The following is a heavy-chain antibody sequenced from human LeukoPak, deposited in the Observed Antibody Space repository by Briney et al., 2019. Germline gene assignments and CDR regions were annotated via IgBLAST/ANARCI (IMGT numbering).Heavy chain of an antibody. CDR1: GGSFSGYY. V-gene: IGHV3-23*01. Sequence: ETLSLTCAVYGGSFSGYYWSWIRQPPGKGLEWVSAISGSAVSTYYADSVKGRFTISRDNSKNTLYLQMNSLRVEDTAVYYCAKAVPKAVVTPSFDYWGQGTLVTVSS. J-gene: IGHJ4*02. D-gene: IGHD4-23*01. CDR3: AKAVPKAVVTPSFDY. CDR2: ISGSAVST.